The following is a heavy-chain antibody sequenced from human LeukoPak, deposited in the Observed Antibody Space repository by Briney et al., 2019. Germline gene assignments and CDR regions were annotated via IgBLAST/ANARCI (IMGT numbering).Heavy chain of an antibody. J-gene: IGHJ4*02. CDR2: VSDDGSSK. CDR1: GFTFSSYG. Sequence: GGSLRLSCAASGFTFSSYGMHWVRQAPGKGLEWMAVVSDDGSSKYYEDSVRGRFTISRDNSKNTLYLQMSSLRDEDTAVYYCAKPRLRGGYLFDYWGQGTLVTVSS. V-gene: IGHV3-30*18. CDR3: AKPRLRGGYLFDY. D-gene: IGHD5-12*01.